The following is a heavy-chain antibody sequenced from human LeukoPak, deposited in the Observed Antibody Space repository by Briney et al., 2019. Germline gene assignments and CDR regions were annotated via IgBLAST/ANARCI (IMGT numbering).Heavy chain of an antibody. CDR2: IRSKANSYAT. Sequence: SGGSLRLSCAASGFTFSGSAMHWVRQASGKGLEWVGRIRSKANSYATAYAASVKGRFTISRDDSKNTAYLQMNSLKTEDTAVYYCTRLWAVAGTGDDYWGQGTLVTVSS. D-gene: IGHD6-19*01. CDR1: GFTFSGSA. V-gene: IGHV3-73*01. CDR3: TRLWAVAGTGDDY. J-gene: IGHJ4*02.